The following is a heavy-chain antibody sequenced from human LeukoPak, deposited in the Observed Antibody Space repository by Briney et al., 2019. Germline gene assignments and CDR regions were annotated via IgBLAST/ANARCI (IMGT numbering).Heavy chain of an antibody. D-gene: IGHD3-22*01. CDR2: ISGSGGST. CDR1: GFTFSSYG. J-gene: IGHJ4*02. V-gene: IGHV3-23*01. CDR3: AKVNIPTPFYYDSSGYYPTYLDY. Sequence: GGSLRLSCAASGFTFSSYGMSWVRQAPGKGLEWVSAISGSGGSTYYADSVKGRFTISRDNSKNTLYLQMNSLRAEDTAVYYCAKVNIPTPFYYDSSGYYPTYLDYWGQGTLVTVSS.